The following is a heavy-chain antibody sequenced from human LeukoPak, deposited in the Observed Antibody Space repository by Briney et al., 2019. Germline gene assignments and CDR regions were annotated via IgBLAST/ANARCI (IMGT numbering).Heavy chain of an antibody. CDR1: GYTFTNYY. V-gene: IGHV1-2*02. Sequence: GASVKVSCKASGYTFTNYYMHWVRQAPGQGLEWVGIINPNSGGTNYAQKFQGRVTMTRDTSISTAYMELSRLRSDDTAVYYCARAAAVRWANPNDMGYWGQGTLVTVSS. CDR2: INPNSGGT. CDR3: ARAAAVRWANPNDMGY. D-gene: IGHD6-13*01. J-gene: IGHJ4*02.